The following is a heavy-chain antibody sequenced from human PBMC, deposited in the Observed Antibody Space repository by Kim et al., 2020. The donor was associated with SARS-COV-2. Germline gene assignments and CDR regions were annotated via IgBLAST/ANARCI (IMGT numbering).Heavy chain of an antibody. V-gene: IGHV4-34*01. D-gene: IGHD1-1*01. CDR1: GGSFSGYY. CDR3: ARAGDI. Sequence: SETLSLTCAVYGGSFSGYYWSWIRQPPGKGLEWIGEINHSGSTNYNPSLKSRVTISVDTSKNQFSLKLSSVTAADTAVYYCARAGDIWGQGTLVTVSS. CDR2: INHSGST. J-gene: IGHJ4*02.